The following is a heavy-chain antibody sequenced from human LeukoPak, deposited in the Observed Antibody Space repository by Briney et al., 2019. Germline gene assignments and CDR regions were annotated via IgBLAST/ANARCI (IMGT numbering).Heavy chain of an antibody. CDR2: ISDSGGKT. V-gene: IGHV3-23*01. J-gene: IGHJ4*02. D-gene: IGHD6-6*01. CDR3: AKTSSSSGE. CDR1: GFTFSSYA. Sequence: GGSLRLSCSTSGFTFSSYAMSWVRQAPGKGLEWVSAISDSGGKTYYANSVKGRFTISRDNSENTLYLQMTSLKAEDTAVYFCAKTSSSSGEWGQGTLVTVSS.